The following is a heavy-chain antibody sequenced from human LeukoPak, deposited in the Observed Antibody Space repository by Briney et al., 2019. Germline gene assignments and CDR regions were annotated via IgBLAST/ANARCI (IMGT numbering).Heavy chain of an antibody. Sequence: GESLKISCKGSGCSFTTYWIAWVRQMPGKGLEWMGIIYPGDSDLRYSPSFRGQVTISADKSISTAYLQWSSLRASDTAMYYCARRKWGSGSGGGGAFDIWGQGTMVTVSS. CDR2: IYPGDSDL. CDR3: ARRKWGSGSGGGGAFDI. D-gene: IGHD3-16*01. CDR1: GCSFTTYW. V-gene: IGHV5-51*01. J-gene: IGHJ3*02.